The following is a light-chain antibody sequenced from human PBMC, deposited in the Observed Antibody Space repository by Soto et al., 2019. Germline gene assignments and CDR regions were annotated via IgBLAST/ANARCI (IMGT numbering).Light chain of an antibody. V-gene: IGKV1-5*01. CDR3: QQYISYPYT. Sequence: DIQITQFPSTLSASVGDRVTIACRASQTTNTWLAWYQQKPGTAPKLLIYDASSLEGGVPSRFSASGSGTEFTLTISSLQPDDLATYYCQQYISYPYTFGQGTKLEIK. J-gene: IGKJ2*01. CDR2: DAS. CDR1: QTTNTW.